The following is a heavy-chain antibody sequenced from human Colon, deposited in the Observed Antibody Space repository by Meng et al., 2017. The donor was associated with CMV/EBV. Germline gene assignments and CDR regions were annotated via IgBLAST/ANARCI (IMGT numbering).Heavy chain of an antibody. D-gene: IGHD3-22*01. V-gene: IGHV3-21*01. CDR1: GFTFSSYS. CDR2: ITGSSSYM. CDR3: VRDNARVQGNIPILVVPQGFDY. J-gene: IGHJ4*02. Sequence: GESLKISCAASGFTFSSYSMNWVRQAPGKGLEWVSSITGSSSYMYYADSVKGRFTISRDNAKNSLYLQMNSLSAEDTAVYYCVRDNARVQGNIPILVVPQGFDYWGQGTVVTVSS.